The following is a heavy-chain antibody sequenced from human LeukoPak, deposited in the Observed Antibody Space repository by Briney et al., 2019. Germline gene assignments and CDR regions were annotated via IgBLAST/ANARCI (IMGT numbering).Heavy chain of an antibody. D-gene: IGHD3-22*01. CDR1: GYTFTGYY. CDR3: ARRGYYDSSGYTDY. Sequence: ASVKVSCKASGYTFTGYYMHWVRQAPGQGLEWMGWINPNSGGTNYAQKLQGRVTMTRDTSISTAYMELSRLRSDDTAVYYCARRGYYDSSGYTDYWGQGTLVTVSS. J-gene: IGHJ4*02. V-gene: IGHV1-2*02. CDR2: INPNSGGT.